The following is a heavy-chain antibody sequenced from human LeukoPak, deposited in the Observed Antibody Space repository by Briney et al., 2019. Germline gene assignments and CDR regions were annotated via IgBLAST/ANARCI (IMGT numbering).Heavy chain of an antibody. CDR3: AKARSKYYYDSSGYYLDY. V-gene: IGHV3-23*01. J-gene: IGHJ4*02. Sequence: GGSLRLSCAASGFTFSSHAMSWVRQAPGKGLEWVSAISGNGGSTYYADSVKGRFTISRDNSKNTLYLQMNSLRAEDTAVYYCAKARSKYYYDSSGYYLDYWGQGTLVTVSS. D-gene: IGHD3-22*01. CDR1: GFTFSSHA. CDR2: ISGNGGST.